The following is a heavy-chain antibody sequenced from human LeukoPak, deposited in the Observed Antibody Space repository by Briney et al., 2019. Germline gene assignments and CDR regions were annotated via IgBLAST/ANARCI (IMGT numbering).Heavy chain of an antibody. D-gene: IGHD4-17*01. J-gene: IGHJ4*02. Sequence: GGSLRPSCAASGFTFSSDWMHWVRQAQGKGLVWVSRINSDGSSTSYADSVKGRFTISRDNAKNTLYLEMNSLRAEDTAVYYCSRGDDYGDYVRDWGQGTLVTVSS. CDR1: GFTFSSDW. CDR3: SRGDDYGDYVRD. V-gene: IGHV3-74*01. CDR2: INSDGSST.